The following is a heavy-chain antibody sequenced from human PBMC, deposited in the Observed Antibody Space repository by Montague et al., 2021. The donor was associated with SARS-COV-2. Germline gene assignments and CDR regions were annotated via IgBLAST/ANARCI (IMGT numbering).Heavy chain of an antibody. CDR3: ARVGRCSSWYEGAFDI. Sequence: SETLSLTCTVSGDSISRYSWTWIRQPPAKGLEWIGYIYNSGSTNYNTSLTSRVTISVDTSKNQFSLMLSTVAAADTAVYYCARVGRCSSWYEGAFDIWGQGTMVTVSS. CDR2: IYNSGST. CDR1: GDSISRYS. J-gene: IGHJ3*02. V-gene: IGHV4-59*01. D-gene: IGHD6-13*01.